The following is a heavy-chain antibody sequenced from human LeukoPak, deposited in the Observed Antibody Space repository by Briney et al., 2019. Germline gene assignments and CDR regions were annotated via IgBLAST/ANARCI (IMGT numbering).Heavy chain of an antibody. CDR1: GFTFSTYA. CDR2: ISASGAST. Sequence: AGGSLRLSCAASGFTFSTYAMNWVRQAPGKGLEWVSSISASGASTYYADSVQGRFTISRDNSKNTLYLQLNSLRAEDTAVYYCAKSCCGGAYYYGLDVWGQGTTVTVSS. CDR3: AKSCCGGAYYYGLDV. V-gene: IGHV3-23*01. J-gene: IGHJ6*02. D-gene: IGHD2-21*01.